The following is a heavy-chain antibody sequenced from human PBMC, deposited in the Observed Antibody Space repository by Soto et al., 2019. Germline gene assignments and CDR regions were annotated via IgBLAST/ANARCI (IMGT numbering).Heavy chain of an antibody. CDR2: LNPNTGDS. V-gene: IGHV1-8*01. CDR1: GYTSTSYD. Sequence: ASVKVSCKASGYTSTSYDIYWVRQATGQGLEWMGWLNPNTGDSAYAQKFQGRISVTSDTSINTVHMELSSLRSEDTAVYYCARRAETNGWNGFGADKYYFDFWGQGTLVTVSS. CDR3: ARRAETNGWNGFGADKYYFDF. D-gene: IGHD1-1*01. J-gene: IGHJ4*02.